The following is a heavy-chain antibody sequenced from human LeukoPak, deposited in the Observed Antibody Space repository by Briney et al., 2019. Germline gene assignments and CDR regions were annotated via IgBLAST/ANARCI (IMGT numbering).Heavy chain of an antibody. V-gene: IGHV3-48*01. J-gene: IGHJ4*02. CDR3: ARDWVPAAIPNFPDY. D-gene: IGHD2-2*01. Sequence: GGSLRLSCAASGFTFSSYSMNWVRQAPGKGLEWVSYISSSSSTIYYADSVKGRFTISRDNAKNSLYLQMNSLRAEDTAVYYCARDWVPAAIPNFPDYWGQGTLVTVSS. CDR2: ISSSSSTI. CDR1: GFTFSSYS.